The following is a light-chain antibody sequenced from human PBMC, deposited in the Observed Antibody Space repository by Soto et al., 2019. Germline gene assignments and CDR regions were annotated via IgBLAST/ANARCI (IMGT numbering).Light chain of an antibody. J-gene: IGKJ3*01. CDR2: GAS. V-gene: IGKV3-20*01. Sequence: EIVLTQSPGTLSLSPGERATLSCMASQSVSSSYFAWYQQKPGQAPRLLIYGASSRATGIPDRFSGSGSGTDFTLTISRLEPEDFAVYFCQQYGSSPFTFGPGTKVDIE. CDR3: QQYGSSPFT. CDR1: QSVSSSY.